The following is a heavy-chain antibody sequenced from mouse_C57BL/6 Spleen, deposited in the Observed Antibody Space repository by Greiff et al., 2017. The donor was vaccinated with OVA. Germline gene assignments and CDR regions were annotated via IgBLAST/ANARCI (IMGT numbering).Heavy chain of an antibody. CDR1: GFTFSSYA. D-gene: IGHD1-1*01. CDR3: ATTVPYYFDY. V-gene: IGHV5-4*03. J-gene: IGHJ2*01. CDR2: ISDGGSYT. Sequence: EVKLMESGGGLVKPGGSLKLSCAASGFTFSSYAMSWVRQTPEKRLEWVATISDGGSYTYYPDNVKGRFTISRDNAKNNLYLQMSHLKSEDTAMYYCATTVPYYFDYWGQGTTLTVSS.